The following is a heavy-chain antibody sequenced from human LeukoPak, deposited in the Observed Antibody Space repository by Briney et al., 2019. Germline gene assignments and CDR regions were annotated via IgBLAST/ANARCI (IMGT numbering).Heavy chain of an antibody. V-gene: IGHV5-51*03. CDR3: ARRSPYSSSWYLDY. CDR2: IYPGDSDT. D-gene: IGHD6-13*01. Sequence: GESLKISCKGSGYSFTSHWIGWVRQMPGNGLEWMGIIYPGDSDTRYSPSFQGQVTISADKSISTAYLQWSSLKASDTAMYYCARRSPYSSSWYLDYWGQGTLVTVSS. CDR1: GYSFTSHW. J-gene: IGHJ4*02.